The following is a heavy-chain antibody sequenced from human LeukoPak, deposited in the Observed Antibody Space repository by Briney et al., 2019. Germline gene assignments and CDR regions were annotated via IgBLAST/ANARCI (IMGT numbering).Heavy chain of an antibody. CDR3: ARVESQAFDY. Sequence: GGSLRLSCAASGFTFSSYWMHWVRQAPGKGLVWVSRINSGGSSTSYADSVKGRFTISRDDAKNSLYLQMNSLGAGDTAVYYCARVESQAFDYWGQGTLVTVSS. V-gene: IGHV3-74*01. CDR2: INSGGSST. CDR1: GFTFSSYW. J-gene: IGHJ4*02.